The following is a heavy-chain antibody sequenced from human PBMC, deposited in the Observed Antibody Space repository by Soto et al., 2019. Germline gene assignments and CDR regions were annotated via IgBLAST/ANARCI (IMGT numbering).Heavy chain of an antibody. CDR2: IIADSGNT. V-gene: IGHV1-3*01. Sequence: GASVKVSCKTSEYRFSIYTIHWVRQAPGQRLEWMGWIIADSGNTKYSQTFQDRLSITRDTSASRVYMDLSSLRSEDTAVYYCAKLGFCGGDPCYALDIWGQGTKVTVSS. J-gene: IGHJ3*02. CDR1: EYRFSIYT. CDR3: AKLGFCGGDPCYALDI. D-gene: IGHD2-21*01.